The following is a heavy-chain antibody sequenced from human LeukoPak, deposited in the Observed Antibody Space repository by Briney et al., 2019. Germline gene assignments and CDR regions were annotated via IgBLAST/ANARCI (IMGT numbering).Heavy chain of an antibody. CDR3: ARDYYDSSGYYYFDY. Sequence: ASVKVSCKASGYTFTGYSMHWVRQAPGQGLEWMGWINPNSGGTNYARKFQGRVTMTRDTSISTAYMELSRLRSDDTAVYYCARDYYDSSGYYYFDYWGQGTLVTVSS. D-gene: IGHD3-22*01. J-gene: IGHJ4*02. V-gene: IGHV1-2*02. CDR1: GYTFTGYS. CDR2: INPNSGGT.